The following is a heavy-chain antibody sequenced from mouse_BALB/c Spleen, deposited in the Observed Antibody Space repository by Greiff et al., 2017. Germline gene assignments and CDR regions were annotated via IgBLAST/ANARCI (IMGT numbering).Heavy chain of an antibody. Sequence: QVQLQQSGPGLVAPSQSLSITCTVSGFSLTSYDISWIRQPPGKGLEWLGVIWTGGGTNYNSAFMSRLSISKDNSKSQVFLKMNSLQTDDTAIYYCVREGNYRYDGFAYWGQGTLVTVSA. D-gene: IGHD2-14*01. CDR1: GFSLTSYD. V-gene: IGHV2-9-2*01. CDR2: IWTGGGT. CDR3: VREGNYRYDGFAY. J-gene: IGHJ3*01.